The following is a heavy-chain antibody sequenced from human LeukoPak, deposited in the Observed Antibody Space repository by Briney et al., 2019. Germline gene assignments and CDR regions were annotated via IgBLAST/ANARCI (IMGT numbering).Heavy chain of an antibody. Sequence: PGGSLRLSCAASEIYLSVNSMTWVCQAPGKGLEWVSSISSSSNKIYYATSVKGRFTISRNNAKNPLYLQMNSLGAEEPPVNSVAGGRSSGWYSGSYWGQGTLVTVSS. CDR1: EIYLSVNS. CDR2: ISSSSNKI. CDR3: AGGRSSGWYSGSY. D-gene: IGHD6-19*01. V-gene: IGHV3-21*01. J-gene: IGHJ4*02.